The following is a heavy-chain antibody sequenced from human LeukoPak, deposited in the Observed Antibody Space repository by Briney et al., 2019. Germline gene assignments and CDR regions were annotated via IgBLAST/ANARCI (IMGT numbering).Heavy chain of an antibody. CDR2: ISAYNDNS. CDR3: ARTYYYDRSDYYPDY. V-gene: IGHV1-18*01. D-gene: IGHD3-22*01. J-gene: IGHJ4*02. CDR1: GGTFSSYA. Sequence: ASVKVSCKASGGTFSSYAISWVRQAPGQGLEWMGWISAYNDNSNYAQKFQGRVTMTTDTSTRTAYMELTSLRSDDTAVYYCARTYYYDRSDYYPDYWGQGSLVTVSS.